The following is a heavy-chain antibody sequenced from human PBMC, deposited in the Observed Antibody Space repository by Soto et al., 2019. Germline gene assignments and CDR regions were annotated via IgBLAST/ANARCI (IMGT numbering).Heavy chain of an antibody. CDR3: ASLRYCNVTGCSALTYAIDV. CDR2: VWYDGSDK. V-gene: IGHV3-33*01. Sequence: QVQLVESGGGVVQPGRSLRLSCAATGFTFSNYGMHWVRQAPGKGLEWVAVVWYDGSDKYYADSVKGRFAISRDNSKNTESLLMISLRVEDTAVYYCASLRYCNVTGCSALTYAIDVWGQGTTVTVSS. CDR1: GFTFSNYG. D-gene: IGHD2-2*01. J-gene: IGHJ6*02.